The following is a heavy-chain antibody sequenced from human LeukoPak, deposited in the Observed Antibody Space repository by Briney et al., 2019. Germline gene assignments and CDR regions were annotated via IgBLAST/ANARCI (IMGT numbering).Heavy chain of an antibody. J-gene: IGHJ4*02. CDR3: SRSLEY. Sequence: QAGGSLRLSCTASGFTLSHYWMDWVRQAPGKGLEWVANINQDGSVKYYVDSVKGRFTISRDNTKNSLSLRMDSLRDDDTAVYYCSRSLEYSGQGTLVTVS. CDR2: INQDGSVK. CDR1: GFTLSHYW. V-gene: IGHV3-7*01.